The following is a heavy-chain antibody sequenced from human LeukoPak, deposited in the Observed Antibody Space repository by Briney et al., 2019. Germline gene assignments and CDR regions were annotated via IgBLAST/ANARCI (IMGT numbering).Heavy chain of an antibody. D-gene: IGHD3-22*01. CDR3: AKDLYYYDSSGYYWGFYFDY. CDR1: GFTFSSYG. J-gene: IGHJ4*02. Sequence: GGSLRLSCAASGFTFSSYGMSWGGQAQGKGLEWVSAMSGSGGSTYYADSVKGRFTISRENSKKKLYLQMNSLSAEATAVYYCAKDLYYYDSSGYYWGFYFDYWGQGTLVTVSS. V-gene: IGHV3-23*01. CDR2: MSGSGGST.